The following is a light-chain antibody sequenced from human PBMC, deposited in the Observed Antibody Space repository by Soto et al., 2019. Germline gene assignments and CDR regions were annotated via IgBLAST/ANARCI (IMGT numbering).Light chain of an antibody. V-gene: IGLV2-23*03. CDR2: EGS. CDR1: SSDVGSYNL. J-gene: IGLJ2*01. CDR3: CSYAGSSTLL. Sequence: QSALTQPASVSGSPGQPITISCTGTSSDVGSYNLVSWYQQHPGKAPKLMIYEGSKRPSGVSNRFSGSKSGNTASLTISGLQAEDEADYYCCSYAGSSTLLFGGGTKVTVL.